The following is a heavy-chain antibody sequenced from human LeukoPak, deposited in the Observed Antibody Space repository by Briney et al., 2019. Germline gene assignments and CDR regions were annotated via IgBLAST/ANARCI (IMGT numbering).Heavy chain of an antibody. V-gene: IGHV3-13*01. CDR1: GFTFKSYD. J-gene: IGHJ5*02. CDR3: ARDAGGEFDP. D-gene: IGHD4-23*01. CDR2: IGTAGDT. Sequence: GGSLRLSCAASGFTFKSYDMHWVRQAAGEGLEWVSAIGTAGDTYYPGSVKGRFTISRENAKNSLYLQMNSLRAGDTAVYYCARDAGGEFDPWGQGTLVTVSS.